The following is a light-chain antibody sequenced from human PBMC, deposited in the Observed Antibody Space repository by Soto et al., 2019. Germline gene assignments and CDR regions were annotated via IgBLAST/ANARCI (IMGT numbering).Light chain of an antibody. CDR2: EVH. CDR3: SSYGGTNNLL. CDR1: SSDVGGYKY. Sequence: QSALTQPPSASGSPGQSVTISCTGTSSDVGGYKYVSWYQQHPGKAPKLMIFEVHKRPSGVPDRFSGPKSGNTASLTVSGLQAEDEADYYCSSYGGTNNLLFGGGTKLTVL. J-gene: IGLJ2*01. V-gene: IGLV2-8*01.